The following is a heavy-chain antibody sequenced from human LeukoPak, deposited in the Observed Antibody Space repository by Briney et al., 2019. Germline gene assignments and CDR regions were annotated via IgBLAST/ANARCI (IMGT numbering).Heavy chain of an antibody. D-gene: IGHD4-17*01. J-gene: IGHJ4*02. Sequence: PGGSLRLSCAASGFTFSSYAMHWVRQAPGKGLEWVAVISYDGSNKYYADSVKGRFTISRDNSKNTLYLQMNSLRAEDTAVYYCARGEYGDYGILDYWGQGTLVTVSS. CDR1: GFTFSSYA. CDR3: ARGEYGDYGILDY. CDR2: ISYDGSNK. V-gene: IGHV3-30-3*01.